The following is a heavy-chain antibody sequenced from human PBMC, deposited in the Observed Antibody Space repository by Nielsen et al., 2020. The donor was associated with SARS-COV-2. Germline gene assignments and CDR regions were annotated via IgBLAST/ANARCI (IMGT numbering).Heavy chain of an antibody. CDR2: IYYSGST. CDR1: GGSISSSSYY. D-gene: IGHD6-13*01. CDR3: AKQNPSSWLKPFDY. J-gene: IGHJ4*02. V-gene: IGHV4-39*07. Sequence: SETLSLTCTVSGGSISSSSYYWGWIRQPPGKGLEWIGSIYYSGSTYYNPSLKSRVTISVDTSKNQFSLKLSSVTAADTAVYYCAKQNPSSWLKPFDYWGQGTLVTVSS.